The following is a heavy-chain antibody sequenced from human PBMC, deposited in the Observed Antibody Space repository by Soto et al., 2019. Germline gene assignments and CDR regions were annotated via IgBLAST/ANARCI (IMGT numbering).Heavy chain of an antibody. CDR2: TYYRSKWYN. CDR3: ARVSEAARHYGNVDYYYYYMDV. V-gene: IGHV6-1*01. Sequence: QVQLQQSGPGLVKPSQTLSLTCAISGDSVSSNSAAWNWIRQSPSRGLEWLGRTYYRSKWYNDYAVSVKSRITIHPDTSKNQFSLQLNSVTPEDTAVYYCARVSEAARHYGNVDYYYYYMDVWGKGTTVTVSS. D-gene: IGHD6-6*01. CDR1: GDSVSSNSAA. J-gene: IGHJ6*03.